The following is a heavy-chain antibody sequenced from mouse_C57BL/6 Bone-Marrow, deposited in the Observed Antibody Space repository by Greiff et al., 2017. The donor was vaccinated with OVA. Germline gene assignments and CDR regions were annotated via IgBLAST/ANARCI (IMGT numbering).Heavy chain of an antibody. CDR1: GYTFTDYN. D-gene: IGHD2-1*01. Sequence: EVQLQQSGPELVKPGASVKIPCKASGYTFTDYNMDWVKQSHGKSLEWIGDINPNNGGTIYNQKFKGKATLTVDKSSSTAYMELRSLTSEDTAVYYCARTPYGNPSMDYWGQGTSVTVSS. J-gene: IGHJ4*01. CDR2: INPNNGGT. CDR3: ARTPYGNPSMDY. V-gene: IGHV1-18*01.